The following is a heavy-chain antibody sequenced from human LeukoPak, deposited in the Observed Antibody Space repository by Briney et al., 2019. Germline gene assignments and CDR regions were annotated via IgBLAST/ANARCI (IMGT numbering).Heavy chain of an antibody. Sequence: ASVKVSCKASGYTFTCYYMHWVRQAPGQGVEGMGWINPNSGGTNYAQKFQGRGTMTRDTSISPAYMELSRLRSDDTAVYDCARGWELLISDFDYWGQGTLVTVSS. D-gene: IGHD1-26*01. V-gene: IGHV1-2*02. J-gene: IGHJ4*02. CDR2: INPNSGGT. CDR1: GYTFTCYY. CDR3: ARGWELLISDFDY.